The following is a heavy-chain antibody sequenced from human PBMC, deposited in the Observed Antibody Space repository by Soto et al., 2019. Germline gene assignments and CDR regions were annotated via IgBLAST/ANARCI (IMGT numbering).Heavy chain of an antibody. CDR3: AGGGVRGVITRTRDYYGMDV. J-gene: IGHJ6*02. Sequence: PGESVKISCKGSGYSVTSYWIGWVRQMPGKGLECMGIIYPGDSDTRYSPSFQGQVTISADKSISTAYLQWSSLKASDTAMYYCAGGGVRGVITRTRDYYGMDVWGRGTTVTVSS. CDR1: GYSVTSYW. D-gene: IGHD3-10*01. V-gene: IGHV5-51*01. CDR2: IYPGDSDT.